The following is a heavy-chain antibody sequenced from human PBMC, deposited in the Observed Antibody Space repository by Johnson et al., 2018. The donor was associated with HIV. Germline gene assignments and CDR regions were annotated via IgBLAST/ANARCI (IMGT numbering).Heavy chain of an antibody. D-gene: IGHD5-12*01. J-gene: IGHJ3*02. CDR1: GFTFSSYA. CDR3: ARCGYSSYWDAFDI. V-gene: IGHV3-30-3*01. Sequence: QVQLVESGGGLVQPGGSLRLSCAASGFTFSSYAMHWVRQAPGKGLEWVAVISYDGSNKYYADSVKGRFTISRDNSKNTLYLQMNSLRAEDTALYYCARCGYSSYWDAFDIWGQGTMVTVSS. CDR2: ISYDGSNK.